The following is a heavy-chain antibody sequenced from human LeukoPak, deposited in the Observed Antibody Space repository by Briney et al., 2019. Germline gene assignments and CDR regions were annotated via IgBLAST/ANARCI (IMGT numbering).Heavy chain of an antibody. CDR3: ARDVSNDSFDY. V-gene: IGHV3-9*01. Sequence: PGGSLRLSCAASGFTFDDYAMHWVRQAPGKGLEWVSGISWNSGSIGYADSVKGRFTISKDNAKNSLYLQINSLRAEDTAVYYCARDVSNDSFDYWGQGTLVTVSS. CDR1: GFTFDDYA. J-gene: IGHJ4*02. CDR2: ISWNSGSI. D-gene: IGHD2-21*02.